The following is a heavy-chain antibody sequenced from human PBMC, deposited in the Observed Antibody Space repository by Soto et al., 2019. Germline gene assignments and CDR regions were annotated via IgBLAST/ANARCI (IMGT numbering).Heavy chain of an antibody. Sequence: PGGSLRLSCAASGFTFDDFAMHWVRQAPGKGLEWVSSINWNSGNIDYADSVKGRFTISRDSANNSLYLQMNSLRAEDTAVYYCARDPRWRAGTTRRIHYYGMDVWGQGTTVTVSS. V-gene: IGHV3-9*01. CDR3: ARDPRWRAGTTRRIHYYGMDV. D-gene: IGHD1-1*01. CDR1: GFTFDDFA. J-gene: IGHJ6*02. CDR2: INWNSGNI.